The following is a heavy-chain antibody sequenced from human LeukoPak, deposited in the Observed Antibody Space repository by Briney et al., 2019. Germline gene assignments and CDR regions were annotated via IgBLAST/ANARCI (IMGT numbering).Heavy chain of an antibody. V-gene: IGHV4-34*01. CDR2: INHSGST. CDR3: ARGSKGWGLDY. J-gene: IGHJ4*02. CDR1: GGSFSGYY. Sequence: SETLSLTCAVYGGSFSGYYWSWIRQPPGKGLEWIGEINHSGSTNYNPSLKSRVTISVDTSKNQFSLKLSSVTAADTAVYYCARGSKGWGLDYWGQGTLVTVSS. D-gene: IGHD3-16*01.